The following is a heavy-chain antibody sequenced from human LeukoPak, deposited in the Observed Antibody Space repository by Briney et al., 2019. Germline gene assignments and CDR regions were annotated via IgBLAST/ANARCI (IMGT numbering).Heavy chain of an antibody. D-gene: IGHD3-3*01. CDR1: GGSFSGYY. CDR2: IYYSGST. J-gene: IGHJ3*02. Sequence: SETLSLTCAVYGGSFSGYYWSWIRQPPGKGLEWIGYIYYSGSTNYNPSLKSRVTISVDTSKNQFSLKLSSVTAADTAVYYCARAGYDFWSGYYYPADAFDIWGQGTMVTVSS. V-gene: IGHV4-59*01. CDR3: ARAGYDFWSGYYYPADAFDI.